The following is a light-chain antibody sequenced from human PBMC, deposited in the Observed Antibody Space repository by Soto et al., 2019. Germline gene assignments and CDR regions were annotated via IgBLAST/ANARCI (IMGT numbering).Light chain of an antibody. CDR2: GAS. V-gene: IGKV3-15*01. Sequence: EIVMTQSPATLYVSPGERATLSCRASQSIASNLAWYQQKPGQAPRLLIYGASTRATGIPARFSGRGSGTEFTLTIRSLQSDDFAVSYCHQYDDWLRFTVGPGTTVDLK. CDR3: HQYDDWLRFT. J-gene: IGKJ3*01. CDR1: QSIASN.